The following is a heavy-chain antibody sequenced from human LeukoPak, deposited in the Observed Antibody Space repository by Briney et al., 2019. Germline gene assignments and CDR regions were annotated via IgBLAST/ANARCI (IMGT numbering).Heavy chain of an antibody. CDR3: AKSYCIGGTRYSNFDY. CDR2: ISRSGDGT. J-gene: IGHJ4*02. D-gene: IGHD2-15*01. V-gene: IGHV3-23*01. CDR1: GFTVSSNY. Sequence: GGSLRLSCAASGFTVSSNYMTWVRQAPGKGLEWVSGISRSGDGTYYADSVKGRFTISRDNSKNTLYLHMNTLRAEDTAVYYCAKSYCIGGTRYSNFDYWGQGTLVTVSS.